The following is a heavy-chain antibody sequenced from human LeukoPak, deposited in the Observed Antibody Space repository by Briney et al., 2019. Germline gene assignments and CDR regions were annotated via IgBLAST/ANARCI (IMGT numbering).Heavy chain of an antibody. V-gene: IGHV4-59*08. CDR1: GGSISSYY. D-gene: IGHD3-10*02. CDR2: IYYSGST. J-gene: IGHJ3*02. CDR3: ARRNTMFAFDI. Sequence: SETLSLTCTVSGGSISSYYWSWIRQPPGKGLEWIGYIYYSGSTNYNPSLKSRVTISVDTSKNQFSLKLSSVTAADTAVYYCARRNTMFAFDIWGQGTMVAVSS.